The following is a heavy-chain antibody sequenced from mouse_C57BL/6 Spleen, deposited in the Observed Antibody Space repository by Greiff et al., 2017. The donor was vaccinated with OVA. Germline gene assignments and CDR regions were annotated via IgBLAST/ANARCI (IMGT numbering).Heavy chain of an antibody. CDR2: ISSGGSYT. J-gene: IGHJ2*01. CDR3: ASFLGQEDYFDY. D-gene: IGHD3-2*02. Sequence: EVKLVESGGDLVKPGGSLKLSCAASGFTFSSYGMSWVSQTPAQRLEWVATISSGGSYTYYPDRVKGRFTISRDKAKNTLYRQMSSLKSEDTAMYYCASFLGQEDYFDYWGQGTTLTVSS. CDR1: GFTFSSYG. V-gene: IGHV5-6*01.